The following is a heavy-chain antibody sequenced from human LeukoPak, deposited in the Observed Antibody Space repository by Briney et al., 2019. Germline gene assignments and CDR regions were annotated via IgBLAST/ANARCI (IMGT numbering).Heavy chain of an antibody. Sequence: PSETLSLTCTVSGGSISSGGYYWSWIRQPPGKGLEWIGEINHSGSTNYNPSLKSRVTISVDTSKNQFSLKLSSVTAADTAVYYCARGRVRGVIPFDYWGQGTLVTVSS. CDR3: ARGRVRGVIPFDY. CDR1: GGSISSGGYY. CDR2: INHSGST. J-gene: IGHJ4*02. D-gene: IGHD3-10*01. V-gene: IGHV4-39*07.